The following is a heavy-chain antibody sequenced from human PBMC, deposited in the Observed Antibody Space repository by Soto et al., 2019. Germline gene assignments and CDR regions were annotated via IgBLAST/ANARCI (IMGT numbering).Heavy chain of an antibody. CDR2: INVSDGST. CDR1: GYPFTSYY. Sequence: ASVKVSCKASGYPFTSYYLHWVRQAPGQGPEWMGRINVSDGSTRYAQNFQGRVTMTRDTSTTTVYMELSPLRSDDTAVYYCARDRYSWRRDAFDIWGQGTMVTVSS. V-gene: IGHV1-46*01. CDR3: ARDRYSWRRDAFDI. D-gene: IGHD1-26*01. J-gene: IGHJ3*02.